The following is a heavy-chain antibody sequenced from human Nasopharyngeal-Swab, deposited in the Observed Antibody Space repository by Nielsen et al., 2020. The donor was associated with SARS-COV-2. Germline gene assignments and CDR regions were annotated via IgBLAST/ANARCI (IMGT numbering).Heavy chain of an antibody. CDR3: ARDSDIPYSGSGMDV. CDR2: IKQDGSEK. D-gene: IGHD6-6*01. J-gene: IGHJ6*02. Sequence: GESLKISCAASGFTFSSYWMSWVRQAPGKGLEWVANIKQDGSEKYYVDSVKGRFTISRDNAKNSLYLQMNSLRAEDTAVYYCARDSDIPYSGSGMDVWGQGTTVTVSS. CDR1: GFTFSSYW. V-gene: IGHV3-7*01.